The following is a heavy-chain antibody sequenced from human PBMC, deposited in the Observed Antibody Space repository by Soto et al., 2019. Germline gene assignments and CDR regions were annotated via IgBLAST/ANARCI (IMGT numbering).Heavy chain of an antibody. V-gene: IGHV3-21*01. CDR3: AREYTPSHLTSGLDI. J-gene: IGHJ6*02. CDR2: ISSRSDI. CDR1: GFTFSTYS. Sequence: RRLSCVGSGFTFSTYSINWVRQAPGKGLEWVSSISSRSDIYYADSVKGRFTISRDNAKNSVSLQMNSLRAEDTAVYYCAREYTPSHLTSGLDIWAQGTTVTVSS. D-gene: IGHD2-15*01.